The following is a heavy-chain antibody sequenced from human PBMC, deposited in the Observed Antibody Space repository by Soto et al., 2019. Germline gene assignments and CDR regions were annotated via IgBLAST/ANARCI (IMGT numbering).Heavy chain of an antibody. D-gene: IGHD3-3*01. CDR1: GYTFTSYD. CDR3: ARPYYDFWSGPPDAFDI. Sequence: GASVKVSCKASGYTFTSYDINWVRQATGQGLEWMGWMNPNSGNTGYAQKFQGRVTMTRNTSISTAYMELSSLRSEDTAVYYCARPYYDFWSGPPDAFDIWGQRTMVTVSS. J-gene: IGHJ3*02. V-gene: IGHV1-8*01. CDR2: MNPNSGNT.